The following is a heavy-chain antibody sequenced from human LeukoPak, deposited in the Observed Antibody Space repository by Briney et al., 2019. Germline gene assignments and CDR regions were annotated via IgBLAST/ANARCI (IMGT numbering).Heavy chain of an antibody. CDR1: GGSISSGGYS. Sequence: PSETLSLTCTVSGGSISSGGYSWSWIRQPPGKGLEWIGYIYHSGSTYYNPSLKSRVTISVDRSKNQFSLKLSSVTAADTAVYYCARVEREHYYDSSGYIDYWGQGTLVTVSS. J-gene: IGHJ4*02. D-gene: IGHD3-22*01. V-gene: IGHV4-30-2*01. CDR2: IYHSGST. CDR3: ARVEREHYYDSSGYIDY.